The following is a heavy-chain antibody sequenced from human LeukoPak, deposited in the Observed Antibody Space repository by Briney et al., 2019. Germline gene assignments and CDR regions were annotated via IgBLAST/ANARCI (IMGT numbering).Heavy chain of an antibody. D-gene: IGHD2-2*01. Sequence: ASVKVSCKASGYTFTSYAMHWVRQAPGQRLEWMGWINAGNGNTKYSQKFQGRVTITRDTSASTAYMELSSLRSEDTAVYYCAREPGVICSSTSCYYYYMDVWGKGTTVIVSS. J-gene: IGHJ6*03. CDR3: AREPGVICSSTSCYYYYMDV. CDR1: GYTFTSYA. CDR2: INAGNGNT. V-gene: IGHV1-3*01.